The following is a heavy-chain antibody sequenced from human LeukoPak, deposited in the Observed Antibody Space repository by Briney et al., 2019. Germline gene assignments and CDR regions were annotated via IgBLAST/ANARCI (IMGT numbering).Heavy chain of an antibody. J-gene: IGHJ3*02. CDR2: IYKTGST. V-gene: IGHV4-59*01. Sequence: SETLSLTCTVPGGSISSYYWSWIRQSPGKGLEWIGYIYKTGSTGYNPSLKSRVTISLDTSKNQFSLKLSSVTAADTAVYYCARGITMIEDIWGQGTMVTVSS. CDR1: GGSISSYY. D-gene: IGHD3-22*01. CDR3: ARGITMIEDI.